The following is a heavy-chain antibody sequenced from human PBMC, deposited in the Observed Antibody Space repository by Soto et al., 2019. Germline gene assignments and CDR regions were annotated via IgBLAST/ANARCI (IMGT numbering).Heavy chain of an antibody. Sequence: PSETLSLTCTVSGDSISSNSHYWGWIRQPPGKGLESIANIYYDGNTYYNPSLKSRVTISLNTSKNQFSLRLNSVTAADTAVYYCARKGSGSYYKLKNWFDPWGQGTLVTVSS. D-gene: IGHD3-10*01. CDR3: ARKGSGSYYKLKNWFDP. CDR1: GDSISSNSHY. CDR2: IYYDGNT. J-gene: IGHJ5*02. V-gene: IGHV4-39*01.